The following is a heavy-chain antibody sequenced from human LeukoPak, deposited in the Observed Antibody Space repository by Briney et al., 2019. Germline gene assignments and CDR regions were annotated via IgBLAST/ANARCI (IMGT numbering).Heavy chain of an antibody. Sequence: SETLSLTCTVSGGSISSYYWSWIRRPPGKGLEWIGEIYHSGSTNYNPSLKSRVTISVDKSKNQFSLKLSSVTAADTAVYYCARETRGGFGSWGQGTMVTVSS. V-gene: IGHV4-59*12. J-gene: IGHJ3*01. CDR2: IYHSGST. D-gene: IGHD3-10*01. CDR1: GGSISSYY. CDR3: ARETRGGFGS.